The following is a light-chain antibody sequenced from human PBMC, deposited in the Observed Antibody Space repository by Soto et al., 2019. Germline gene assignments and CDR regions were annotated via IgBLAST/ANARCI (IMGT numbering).Light chain of an antibody. J-gene: IGLJ2*01. CDR3: CSYAGRYTL. Sequence: QSALTQPRSVSGSPGQSVTISCTGTSCDVGGYNYVSWYQHHPGKAPKLMIYDVSERPSGVPDRFSGSKSGNTASLTISGLQDEDEADYYCCSYAGRYTLFDGGTKVTVL. CDR2: DVS. V-gene: IGLV2-11*01. CDR1: SCDVGGYNY.